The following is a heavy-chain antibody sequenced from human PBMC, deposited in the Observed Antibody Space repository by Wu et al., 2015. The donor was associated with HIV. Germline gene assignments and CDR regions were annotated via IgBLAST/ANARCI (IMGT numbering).Heavy chain of an antibody. V-gene: IGHV1-18*01. CDR2: MNPYNGYI. CDR1: YILTSHP. D-gene: IGHD6-13*01. Sequence: LVQSGPEAKRPGASVKVSCKASYILTSHPIGWVRQAPGQRLEWMGWMNPYNGYIKPAQRFQDRITLSTNNSAHTAYMELRSLTSDDTAVYYCARDRSYSSNLFDYWGQGTLVTVSS. J-gene: IGHJ4*02. CDR3: ARDRSYSSNLFDY.